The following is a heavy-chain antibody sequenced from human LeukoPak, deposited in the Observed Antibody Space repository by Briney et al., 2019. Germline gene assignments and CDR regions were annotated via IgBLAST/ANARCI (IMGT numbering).Heavy chain of an antibody. J-gene: IGHJ4*02. D-gene: IGHD6-13*01. V-gene: IGHV1-46*01. CDR1: GYTFTSYY. CDR3: AREGQDRSSWYRGYYFDY. CDR2: INPSGGST. Sequence: ASVKVSCKASGYTFTSYYMHWVRQAPGQGLEWMGIINPSGGSTSYAQKFQGRVTMTRDTSTSTVCMELSSLRSEDTAVYYCAREGQDRSSWYRGYYFDYWGQGTLVTVSS.